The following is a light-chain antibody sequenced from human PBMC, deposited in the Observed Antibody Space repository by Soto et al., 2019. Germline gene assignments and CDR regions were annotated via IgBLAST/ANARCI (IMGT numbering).Light chain of an antibody. V-gene: IGKV1-5*03. J-gene: IGKJ1*01. CDR2: RAS. CDR1: QSINSW. CDR3: QHYNSYPPWT. Sequence: DIQMTQSPSTLSASVGDRVTITCRARQSINSWLAWYQQEPGKAPNLLIYRASSLKSGVPSRCSGSGSGTEFTLTISSLQPDDFATYYCQHYNSYPPWTFGQGTKVEIK.